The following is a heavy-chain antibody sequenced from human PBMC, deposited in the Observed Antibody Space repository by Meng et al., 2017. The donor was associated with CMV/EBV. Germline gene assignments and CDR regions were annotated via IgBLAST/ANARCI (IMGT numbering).Heavy chain of an antibody. CDR2: IYSGGST. CDR3: ARAQGKGYSSGWLYFDY. J-gene: IGHJ4*02. CDR1: GFTVSSNY. Sequence: GGSLRLSCAASGFTVSSNYMSWVRQAPGKGLEWVSVIYSGGSTYYADSVKGRFTISRDNSKNKLYLQMNSLRAEDTAVYYCARAQGKGYSSGWLYFDYWGQGTLVTVSS. D-gene: IGHD6-19*01. V-gene: IGHV3-53*01.